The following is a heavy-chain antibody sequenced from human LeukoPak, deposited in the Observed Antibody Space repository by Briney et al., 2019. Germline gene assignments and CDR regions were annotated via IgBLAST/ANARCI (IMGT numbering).Heavy chain of an antibody. D-gene: IGHD6-19*01. CDR2: ISGSGGST. CDR1: GFTFSSYA. V-gene: IGHV3-23*01. CDR3: ASVRGYSSGWYASGFDP. Sequence: GSLRLSCAASGFTFSSYAMSWVRQAPGKGLEWVSAISGSGGSTYYADSVKGRFTISRDNSKNTLYLQMNSLRAEDTAVYYCASVRGYSSGWYASGFDPWGQGTLVTVSS. J-gene: IGHJ5*02.